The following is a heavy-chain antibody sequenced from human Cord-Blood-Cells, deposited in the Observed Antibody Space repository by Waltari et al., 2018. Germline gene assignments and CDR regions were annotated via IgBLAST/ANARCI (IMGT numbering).Heavy chain of an antibody. CDR2: ISSSSSYI. J-gene: IGHJ4*02. CDR3: ARDGYYGSGSYSVNYFDY. CDR1: GFTFSSYS. D-gene: IGHD3-10*01. V-gene: IGHV3-21*01. Sequence: EVQLVESGGGLVKPGGSLRLSCAASGFTFSSYSMSWVRQAPGNGLEWVSSISSSSSYIYYADSVKGRFTISRDNAKNSLYLQMNSLRAEDTAVYYCARDGYYGSGSYSVNYFDYWGQGTLVTVSS.